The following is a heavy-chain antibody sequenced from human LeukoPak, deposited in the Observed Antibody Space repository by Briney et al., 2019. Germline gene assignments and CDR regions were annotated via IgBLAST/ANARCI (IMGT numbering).Heavy chain of an antibody. V-gene: IGHV1-69*13. CDR2: IIPIFGTA. J-gene: IGHJ4*02. CDR1: GGTFSSYA. Sequence: SVTVSCKASGGTFSSYAISWVRQAPGQGLEWMGGIIPIFGTANYAQKFQGRVTITADESTSTAYMELSSLRSEDTAVYYCARRRYYDYVWGSFDYWGQGTLVTVSS. CDR3: ARRRYYDYVWGSFDY. D-gene: IGHD3-16*01.